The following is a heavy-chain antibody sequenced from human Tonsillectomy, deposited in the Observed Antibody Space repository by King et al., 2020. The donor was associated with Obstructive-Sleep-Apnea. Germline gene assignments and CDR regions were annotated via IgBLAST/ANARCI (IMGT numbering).Heavy chain of an antibody. J-gene: IGHJ4*02. CDR3: ARWSDLPI. D-gene: IGHD2-2*01. V-gene: IGHV5-51*01. Sequence: QLVQSGAEVKKPGESLKISCKGSGYSFTSYWIGWVRQMPGKGLEWMGIVFPGDSDTRYSPSFQGQVTISVDKSIRTAYLQRSSLKASDTAIYYCARWSDLPIWGQGTLVTVSS. CDR2: VFPGDSDT. CDR1: GYSFTSYW.